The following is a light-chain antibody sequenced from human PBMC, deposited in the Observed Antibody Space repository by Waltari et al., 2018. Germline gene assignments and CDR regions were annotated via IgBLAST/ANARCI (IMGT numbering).Light chain of an antibody. V-gene: IGKV1-39*01. CDR3: QQSYSTPWT. CDR2: AAS. Sequence: DIQMTQSPSSLSASVGDRVTITCRASQSISSYLNWYQQKPGKAPKLLIYAASSLQSWVPSRFSGSGSGTDFTLTISSLQPEDFATYYCQQSYSTPWTFGQGPKVEIK. J-gene: IGKJ1*01. CDR1: QSISSY.